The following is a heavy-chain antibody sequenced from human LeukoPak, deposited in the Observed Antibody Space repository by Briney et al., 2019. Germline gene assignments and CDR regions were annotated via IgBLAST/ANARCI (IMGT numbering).Heavy chain of an antibody. CDR1: GFTFSSYG. J-gene: IGHJ4*02. CDR2: IRYDGSNK. D-gene: IGHD3-10*01. CDR3: AKDGGYYYGSGSYYTYYFDY. V-gene: IGHV3-30*02. Sequence: GGSLRLSCAASGFTFSSYGMHWVRQAPGKGLEWVAFIRYDGSNKYYADSVKGRFTISRDNSKNTLYLQMNSLRAEDTAVYYCAKDGGYYYGSGSYYTYYFDYWGQGTLVTVSS.